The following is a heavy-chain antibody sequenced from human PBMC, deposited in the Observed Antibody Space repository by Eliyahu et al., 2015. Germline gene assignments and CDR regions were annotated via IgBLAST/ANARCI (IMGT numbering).Heavy chain of an antibody. CDR2: IKQDGSEK. V-gene: IGHV3-7*04. D-gene: IGHD2-2*02. CDR1: GFTFXSXW. CDR3: ARGEDQLLYRYLGWYFDL. J-gene: IGHJ2*01. Sequence: EVQLVESGGGLVQPGGSLRLSCAASGFTFXSXWMSWVRQAPGKGLEWVANIKQDGSEKYYVDSVKGRFTISRDNAKNSLYLQMNSLRAEDTAVYYCARGEDQLLYRYLGWYFDLWGRGTLVTVSS.